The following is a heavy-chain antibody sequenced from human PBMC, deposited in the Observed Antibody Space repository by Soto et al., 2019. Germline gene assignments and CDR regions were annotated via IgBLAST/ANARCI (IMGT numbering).Heavy chain of an antibody. CDR2: IAYDGGST. V-gene: IGHV3-30*18. D-gene: IGHD6-6*01. CDR1: GFTFSGYG. CDR3: AKGGVFSTSGVLDY. J-gene: IGHJ4*02. Sequence: QVRLVDSGGGVVHPGRSLRLSCAASGFTFSGYGMHWVRQAPGKGLEWVAIIAYDGGSTYYADSVKGRFTISRDNSQNTLYLQMDSLRVEDTAMYYCAKGGVFSTSGVLDYWGQGTLVTVSS.